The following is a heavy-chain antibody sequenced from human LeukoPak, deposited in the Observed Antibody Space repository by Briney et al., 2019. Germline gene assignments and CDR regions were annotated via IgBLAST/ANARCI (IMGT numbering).Heavy chain of an antibody. CDR2: IIPIFGTA. CDR3: ARSPAGYCSSTSCYHFDY. D-gene: IGHD2-2*01. J-gene: IGHJ4*02. Sequence: SVTVSCKASGGTFSSYAISWVRQAPGQGLAWMGGIIPIFGTANYAQKFQGRVTITADDSTSTAYMELSSLRSEDTAVYYCARSPAGYCSSTSCYHFDYWGQGTLVTVSS. V-gene: IGHV1-69*13. CDR1: GGTFSSYA.